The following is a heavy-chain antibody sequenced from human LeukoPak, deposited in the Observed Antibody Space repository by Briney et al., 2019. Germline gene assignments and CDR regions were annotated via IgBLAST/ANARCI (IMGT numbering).Heavy chain of an antibody. V-gene: IGHV1-2*02. CDR1: GYTFTGYY. Sequence: ASVKVSCKASGYTFTGYYMHWVRQAPGQGLEWMGWINPNSGGTNYAQKFQGRVAMTRDTSISTTYMEVRRLRFGDTAIYYCARGDPVMTATYYDRWGQGTPVTVSS. CDR2: INPNSGGT. D-gene: IGHD2-21*02. J-gene: IGHJ4*02. CDR3: ARGDPVMTATYYDR.